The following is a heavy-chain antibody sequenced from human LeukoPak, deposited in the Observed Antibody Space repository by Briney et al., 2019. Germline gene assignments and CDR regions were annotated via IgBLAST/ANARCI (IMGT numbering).Heavy chain of an antibody. Sequence: SETLSLTCTVSGGSISSGGYYWSWIRQHPGKGLEWIGYIYYSGSTYYNPSLKSRVTISVDTSKNQFSLKLSSVTAADTAVYYCARDLLAYCSSTSCSDYWGQGTLVTVSS. V-gene: IGHV4-31*03. CDR3: ARDLLAYCSSTSCSDY. J-gene: IGHJ4*02. CDR1: GGSISSGGYY. CDR2: IYYSGST. D-gene: IGHD2-2*01.